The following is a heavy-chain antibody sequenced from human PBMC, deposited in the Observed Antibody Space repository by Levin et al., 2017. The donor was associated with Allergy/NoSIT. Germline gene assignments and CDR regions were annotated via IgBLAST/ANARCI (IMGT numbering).Heavy chain of an antibody. CDR3: ARATRGWMRYFYYMDV. CDR2: MNPNSGDI. J-gene: IGHJ6*03. Sequence: GESLKISCKASGDTFTNYEINWVRQATGQGLEWMGWMNPNSGDIGYAPKFQGRVTMTRDTSITTAYMELSSLKSEDTAVYYCARATRGWMRYFYYMDVWGKGTAVTVSS. CDR1: GDTFTNYE. D-gene: IGHD6-19*01. V-gene: IGHV1-8*01.